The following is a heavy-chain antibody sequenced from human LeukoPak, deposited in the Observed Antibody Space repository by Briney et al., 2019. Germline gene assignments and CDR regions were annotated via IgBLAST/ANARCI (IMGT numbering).Heavy chain of an antibody. CDR3: TANIVALNGY. CDR1: GFTFSNAW. J-gene: IGHJ4*02. V-gene: IGHV3-15*01. CDR2: IKSTTDGGTT. Sequence: GGSLRLSCAASGFTFSNAWMTWVRQAPGKGLEWVGRIKSTTDGGTTDYAAPVKGRFTISRDDSKNTLYLQMNSLKTEDTAVYYCTANIVALNGYWGQGTLVTVSS. D-gene: IGHD5-12*01.